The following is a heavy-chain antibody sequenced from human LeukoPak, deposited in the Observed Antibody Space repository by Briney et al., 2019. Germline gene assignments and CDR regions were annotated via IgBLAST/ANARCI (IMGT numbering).Heavy chain of an antibody. CDR3: AKRGYRYGDFDY. CDR2: MNPNTGNT. V-gene: IGHV1-8*01. D-gene: IGHD5-18*01. J-gene: IGHJ4*02. Sequence: RASVKVSCKASGYTFTSYDINWVRQATGQGLEWMGWMNPNTGNTGYAQKFQGRVTMTRNTSISTAYMELSSLRSEDTAVYYCAKRGYRYGDFDYWGQGTLVTVSS. CDR1: GYTFTSYD.